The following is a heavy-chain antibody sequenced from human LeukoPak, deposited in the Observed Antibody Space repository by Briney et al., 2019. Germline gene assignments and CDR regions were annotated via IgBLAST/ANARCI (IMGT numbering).Heavy chain of an antibody. J-gene: IGHJ3*02. D-gene: IGHD6-13*01. V-gene: IGHV3-74*01. CDR1: GFTLSSNW. Sequence: PGGSLRLSCAASGFTLSSNWMHWVRQAPGKGLVWVSRINSYGSSTSYAASVKGRFTISRDNAKNTLYLQMNSLRAEDTAVYFCARAAAGTGAFDIWGQGTMVTVSS. CDR3: ARAAAGTGAFDI. CDR2: INSYGSST.